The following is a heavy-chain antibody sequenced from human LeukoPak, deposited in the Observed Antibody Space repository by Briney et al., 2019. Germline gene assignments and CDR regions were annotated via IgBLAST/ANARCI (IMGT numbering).Heavy chain of an antibody. CDR1: GFTFDDYG. V-gene: IGHV3-20*04. Sequence: GGSLRLSCAVSGFTFDDYGMSWVRQAPGKGLEWVSGINWNGGSTGYADSVKGRFTISRDNAKNSLYLQMNSLRAEDTALYYCARDGAPWNYYYYYMDVWGKGTTVTVSS. J-gene: IGHJ6*03. D-gene: IGHD3-16*01. CDR3: ARDGAPWNYYYYYMDV. CDR2: INWNGGST.